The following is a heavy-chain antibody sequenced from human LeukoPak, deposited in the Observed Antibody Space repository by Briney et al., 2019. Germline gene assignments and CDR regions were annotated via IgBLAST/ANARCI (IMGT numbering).Heavy chain of an antibody. CDR3: ARGNAN. CDR2: ISYSGST. J-gene: IGHJ4*02. V-gene: IGHV4-59*01. Sequence: PSETLSVTCTVPGGSITSYYWSWIRQPPGKGLEWIGYISYSGSTNYNPSLKSRVTISLDTSKNQFFLKLSSVTAADTALYYCARGNANWGQGTLVTVSS. CDR1: GGSITSYY.